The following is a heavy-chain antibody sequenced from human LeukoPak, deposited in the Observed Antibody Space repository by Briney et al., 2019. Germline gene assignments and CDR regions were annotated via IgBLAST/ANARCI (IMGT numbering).Heavy chain of an antibody. V-gene: IGHV4-61*02. J-gene: IGHJ3*02. CDR3: ARVPFPPDHPTMVRERGAFDI. Sequence: SETLSLTCTVSGGSISSGNYYWSWIRQPAGKGLEWIGRIYTSGSTNYNPSLKSRVTISVDTSKNQFSLKLSSVTAADTAVYYCARVPFPPDHPTMVRERGAFDIWGQGTMVTVSS. CDR1: GGSISSGNYY. CDR2: IYTSGST. D-gene: IGHD3-10*01.